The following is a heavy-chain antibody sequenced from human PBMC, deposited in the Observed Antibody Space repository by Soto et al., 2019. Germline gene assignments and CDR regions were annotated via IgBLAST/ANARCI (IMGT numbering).Heavy chain of an antibody. CDR2: MNSDGSST. CDR1: GFTFSNYW. V-gene: IGHV3-74*01. Sequence: EVQLVESGGGLVQPGGSLRLSYADSGFTFSNYWMLWVRQAPGKGLVWVSRMNSDGSSTPYADSVKGRVTISKDNAKNTKYLAMDGLKAEDTAVYYGARDGRSRAPFDHWGRGTLVTVSS. D-gene: IGHD1-1*01. CDR3: ARDGRSRAPFDH. J-gene: IGHJ2*01.